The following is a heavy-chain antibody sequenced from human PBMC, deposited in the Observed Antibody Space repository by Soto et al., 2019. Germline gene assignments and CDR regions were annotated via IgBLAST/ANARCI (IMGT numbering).Heavy chain of an antibody. CDR1: GYTFTSYD. J-gene: IGHJ3*02. CDR3: AKTTDGWFSAFEI. D-gene: IGHD3-10*01. Sequence: ASVKASCKASGYTFTSYDINWVRQATGQGLEWMGWMNPNSGNTGYAQKFQGRVTMTRNTSISTAYMELSSLRAEDTAVYYCAKTTDGWFSAFEIWGQATMVTVSS. V-gene: IGHV1-8*01. CDR2: MNPNSGNT.